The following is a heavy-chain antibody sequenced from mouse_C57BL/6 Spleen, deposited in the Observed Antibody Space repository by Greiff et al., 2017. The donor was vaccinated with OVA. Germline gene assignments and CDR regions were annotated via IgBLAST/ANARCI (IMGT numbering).Heavy chain of an antibody. Sequence: EVMLVESGGGLVQPTGSLKLSCAASGFSFNTYAMNWVRQAPGKGLEWVARIRSKSNNYATYYADSVKDRFTISRDDSESRLYLQMNYVKTEDTAMDYCVRQAYGYDGDFDDWGQGTTLTVSS. CDR3: VRQAYGYDGDFDD. CDR2: IRSKSNNYAT. V-gene: IGHV10-1*01. J-gene: IGHJ2*01. CDR1: GFSFNTYA. D-gene: IGHD2-2*01.